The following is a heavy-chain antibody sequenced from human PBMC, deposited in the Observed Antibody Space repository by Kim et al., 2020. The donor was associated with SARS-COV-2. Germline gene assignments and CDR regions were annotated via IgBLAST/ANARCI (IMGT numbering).Heavy chain of an antibody. D-gene: IGHD3-3*01. CDR1: GFTFNTYG. J-gene: IGHJ6*02. Sequence: GGSLRLSCSASGFTFNTYGMHWVRQAPGKGLEWVAVIWFDGSDKYYADSVKGRFTISRDNSKNTLYLQMSSLRAEDTAVYYCARGPHYDSWSGYSDYYYGMDVGGQGPRVTVSS. CDR3: ARGPHYDSWSGYSDYYYGMDV. V-gene: IGHV3-33*01. CDR2: IWFDGSDK.